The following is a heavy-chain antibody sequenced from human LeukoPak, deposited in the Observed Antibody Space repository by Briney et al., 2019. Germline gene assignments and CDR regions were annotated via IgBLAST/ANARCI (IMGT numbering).Heavy chain of an antibody. CDR3: ARAGRVSYYYYMDV. J-gene: IGHJ6*03. V-gene: IGHV4-61*02. Sequence: SETLYLTCTVSGGSISSDSYYWSWIRQPAGKELEWIGRIYTSGSTNYNHSHNSRVTIAVDTSKNQFSLKLSSVTAADTAVYYCARAGRVSYYYYMDVWGKGTTVTVSS. CDR2: IYTSGST. CDR1: GGSISSDSYY. D-gene: IGHD3-10*01.